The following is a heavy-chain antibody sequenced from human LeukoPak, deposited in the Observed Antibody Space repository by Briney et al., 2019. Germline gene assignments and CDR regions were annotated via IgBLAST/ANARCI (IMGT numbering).Heavy chain of an antibody. V-gene: IGHV4-30-2*01. CDR1: GGSISSGSYS. J-gene: IGHJ3*02. CDR3: ARVPSLSGWYPAPSDAFDI. D-gene: IGHD6-19*01. CDR2: ISHSGNT. Sequence: SQTLSLTCAVSGGSISSGSYSWSWIRQPPGKGLEWIGYISHSGNTYYNPSLKSRVTISVDKSKNQFSLKLSSVTAADTAVYYCARVPSLSGWYPAPSDAFDIWGQGTMVTVSS.